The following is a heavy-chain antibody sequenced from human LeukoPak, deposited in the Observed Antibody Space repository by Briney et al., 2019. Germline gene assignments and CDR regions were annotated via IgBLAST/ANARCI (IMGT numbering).Heavy chain of an antibody. V-gene: IGHV3-48*01. D-gene: IGHD2-21*01. CDR3: ARDDIVVVNTGDY. J-gene: IGHJ4*02. CDR2: SSSSSSTI. CDR1: GFIFSSYS. Sequence: RGSLRLSCAASGFIFSSYSMNWVRQAPGKGLEWVSYSSSSSSTIYYADSVKGRFTISRDNAKNSLYLQMNSLRAEDTAVYYCARDDIVVVNTGDYWGQGTLVTVSS.